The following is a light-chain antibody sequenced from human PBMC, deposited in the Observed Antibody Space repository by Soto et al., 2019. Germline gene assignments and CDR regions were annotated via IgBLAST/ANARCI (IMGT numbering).Light chain of an antibody. V-gene: IGLV2-14*01. CDR3: ASYTSTIPYV. J-gene: IGLJ1*01. Sequence: QSALTQPASVSGSPGQSITISCTGTSSDVGAYNFVSWHQQHPGKAPKLIIYEVTDRPSGVSPRFSGSKSANTASLTISGLQVDDEAEYFCASYTSTIPYVFGSGTKLTVL. CDR2: EVT. CDR1: SSDVGAYNF.